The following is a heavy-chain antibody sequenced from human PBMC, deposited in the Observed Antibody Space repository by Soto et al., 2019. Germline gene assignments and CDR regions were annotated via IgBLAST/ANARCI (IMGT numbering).Heavy chain of an antibody. Sequence: ASVKVSCKASGGTFSSYAISWVRQAPGQGLEWMGGIIPIFGTANYAQKFQGRVTITADESTSTAYMELSSLRSEDTAVYYCARCSGWKDGSGFYYYYGLDVWGQGTTVTVSS. V-gene: IGHV1-69*13. CDR2: IIPIFGTA. CDR1: GGTFSSYA. CDR3: ARCSGWKDGSGFYYYYGLDV. D-gene: IGHD3-10*01. J-gene: IGHJ6*02.